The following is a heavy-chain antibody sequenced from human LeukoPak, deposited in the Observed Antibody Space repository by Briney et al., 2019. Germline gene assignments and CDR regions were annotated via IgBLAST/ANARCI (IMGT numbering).Heavy chain of an antibody. D-gene: IGHD6-13*01. CDR1: GFTFSSYS. CDR3: ARGGIAAAGTFDP. V-gene: IGHV3-21*01. Sequence: KLGGSLRLSCAASGFTFSSYSMNWVRQAPGKGLEWVSSISSSSSYIYYADSVKGRFTISRDNAKNSLYLQMNSLRAEDTPVYYCARGGIAAAGTFDPWGQGTLVTVSS. CDR2: ISSSSSYI. J-gene: IGHJ5*02.